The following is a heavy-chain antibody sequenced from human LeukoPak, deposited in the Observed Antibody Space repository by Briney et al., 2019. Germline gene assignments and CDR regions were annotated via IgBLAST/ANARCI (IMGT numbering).Heavy chain of an antibody. CDR1: GFIFTDHW. J-gene: IGHJ4*02. Sequence: GGSLRLSCVASGFIFTDHWVSWVRQAPGKGLEWVANIKEDESAKFYADSVRGRFTISRDNAKNSLYLQMNNLRVEDTAVYYCARAVDVADYWGRGTLVTVSS. CDR3: ARAVDVADY. CDR2: IKEDESAK. V-gene: IGHV3-7*01. D-gene: IGHD3-16*01.